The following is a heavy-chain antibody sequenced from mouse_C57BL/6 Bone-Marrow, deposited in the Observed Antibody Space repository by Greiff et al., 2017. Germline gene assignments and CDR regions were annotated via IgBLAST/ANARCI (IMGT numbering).Heavy chain of an antibody. D-gene: IGHD2-4*01. CDR2: IDPANGNT. Sequence: VQLQQSVAELVRPGASVKLSCTASGFNIKNTYMHWVKQRPEQGLEWIGRIDPANGNTKYAPKFQGKATITADTSSNTAYLQLSSLTSEDTASYYWAKHYINYDYDVLCYYAMDYWGQGTSVTVSS. CDR1: GFNIKNTY. CDR3: AKHYINYDYDVLCYYAMDY. J-gene: IGHJ4*01. V-gene: IGHV14-3*01.